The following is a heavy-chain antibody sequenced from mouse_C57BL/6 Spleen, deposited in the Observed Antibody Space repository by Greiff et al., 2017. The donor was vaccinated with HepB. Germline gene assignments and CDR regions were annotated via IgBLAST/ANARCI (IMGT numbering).Heavy chain of an antibody. Sequence: EVHLVESGGGLVKPGGSLKLSCAASGFTFSSYAMSWVRQTPEKRLEWVATISDGGSYTYYPDNVKGRFTISRDNAKNNLYLQMSHLKSEDTAMYYCASGDDYVSRYFDVWGTGTTVTVSS. CDR2: ISDGGSYT. CDR3: ASGDDYVSRYFDV. D-gene: IGHD2-4*01. V-gene: IGHV5-4*01. J-gene: IGHJ1*03. CDR1: GFTFSSYA.